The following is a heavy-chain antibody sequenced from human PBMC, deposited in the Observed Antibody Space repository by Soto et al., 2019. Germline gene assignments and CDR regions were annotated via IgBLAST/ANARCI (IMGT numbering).Heavy chain of an antibody. J-gene: IGHJ6*02. Sequence: GGSLRLSCAASGFTFSSYAMSWVRQAPGKGLEWVSAISGSGGSTYYADSVKGRFTISRDNSKNTLYLQMNSLRAEDTAVYYCAIVREDCTNGVCYTFGYYYGMDVWGQGTTVTVSS. CDR1: GFTFSSYA. CDR3: AIVREDCTNGVCYTFGYYYGMDV. D-gene: IGHD2-8*01. CDR2: ISGSGGST. V-gene: IGHV3-23*01.